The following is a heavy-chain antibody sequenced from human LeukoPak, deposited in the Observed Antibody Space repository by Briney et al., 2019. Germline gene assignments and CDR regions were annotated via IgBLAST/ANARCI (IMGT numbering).Heavy chain of an antibody. V-gene: IGHV3-21*01. CDR1: AFSFSDYN. CDR2: ITSSGSYI. J-gene: IGHJ6*03. D-gene: IGHD1-1*01. Sequence: PGGSLRLSCAASAFSFSDYNMNWVRQAPGKGLEWVSSITSSGSYIYYADSVKGRFTISRDNAKNSLYLQLNSLRAEDTAVYYCARDLLTGIGFMDPYYMDVWGKGTTVTVSS. CDR3: ARDLLTGIGFMDPYYMDV.